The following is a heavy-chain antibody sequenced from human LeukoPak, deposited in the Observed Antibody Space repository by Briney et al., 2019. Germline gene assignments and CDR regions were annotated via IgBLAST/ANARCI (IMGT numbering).Heavy chain of an antibody. J-gene: IGHJ4*02. D-gene: IGHD2-2*01. CDR1: GFTFDDYA. V-gene: IGHV3-9*01. CDR3: AKGQLRMAAEFDY. Sequence: GGSLTLSCAASGFTFDDYATHWVRQAPGKGLEWVSGISWNSGSIGYADSVKGRFTISRDNAKNSLYLQMNSLRAEDTAFYYCAKGQLRMAAEFDYWGQGTLVTVSS. CDR2: ISWNSGSI.